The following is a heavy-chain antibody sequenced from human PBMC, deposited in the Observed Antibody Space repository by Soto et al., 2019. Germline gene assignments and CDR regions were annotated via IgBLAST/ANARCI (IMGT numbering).Heavy chain of an antibody. J-gene: IGHJ4*02. CDR2: IYPGDSDT. V-gene: IGHV5-51*01. Sequence: GESLKIACKGSGYSFTSYWIGWVRQMPGKGLEWMGIIYPGDSDTRYSPSFQGQVTISADKSISTAYLQWSSLKASDTAMYYCARTGAVAGMLYCFDYWGQGTLVTVSS. CDR3: ARTGAVAGMLYCFDY. CDR1: GYSFTSYW. D-gene: IGHD6-19*01.